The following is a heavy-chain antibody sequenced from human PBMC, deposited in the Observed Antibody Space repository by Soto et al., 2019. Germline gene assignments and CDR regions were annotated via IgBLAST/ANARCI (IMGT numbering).Heavy chain of an antibody. CDR1: GFTFSSYT. J-gene: IGHJ4*02. CDR2: ISFDGSNK. Sequence: VQLVESGGGLVQPGGSLRLSCAASGFTFSSYTMHWVRQAPGKGLEWVTVISFDGSNKYYADSVKGRFTISRDNPKNTLHLQMNSLRAEDTAVYYCARDGAAGGYFDYWGQGTLVSVSS. CDR3: ARDGAAGGYFDY. V-gene: IGHV3-30-3*01. D-gene: IGHD6-25*01.